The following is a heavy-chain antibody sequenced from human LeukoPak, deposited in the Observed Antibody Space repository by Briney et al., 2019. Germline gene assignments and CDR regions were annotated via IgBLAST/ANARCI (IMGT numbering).Heavy chain of an antibody. V-gene: IGHV4-61*10. J-gene: IGHJ5*02. CDR1: GASVSTSPYY. Sequence: PSETLSLTCKVSGASVSTSPYYWTWIRQPAGKGLEWIGRIFNIGPANYNPSFKSRVTISRDTSKNDFSLNLNSVTAADTAVYYCAASWNDERCFDPWGQGTLVIVSS. CDR2: IFNIGPA. CDR3: AASWNDERCFDP. D-gene: IGHD1-1*01.